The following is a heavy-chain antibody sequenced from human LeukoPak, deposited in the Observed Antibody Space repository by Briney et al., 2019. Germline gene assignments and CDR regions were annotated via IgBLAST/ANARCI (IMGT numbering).Heavy chain of an antibody. CDR1: GYTFTNYY. J-gene: IGHJ4*02. D-gene: IGHD5-12*01. V-gene: IGHV1-46*01. CDR3: ARGGRVATTFDFDY. Sequence: ASVKVSCKASGYTFTNYYMHWVRQAPGQGLEWMGIINPSGGSTSYARKFQGRLTMTRDTSTTTVYMDLRSLTSEDTAVYYCARGGRVATTFDFDYWGQGTLVTVSS. CDR2: INPSGGST.